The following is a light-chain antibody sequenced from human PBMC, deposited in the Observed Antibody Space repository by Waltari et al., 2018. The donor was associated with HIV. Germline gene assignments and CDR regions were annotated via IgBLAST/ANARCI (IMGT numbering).Light chain of an antibody. V-gene: IGKV4-1*01. J-gene: IGKJ2*01. CDR2: WAS. CDR3: QQYYSTPYT. Sequence: DIVMTQSPDSLAVSLGERATINCKSCQSVLYSSNNKNYLAWYQQKPGQPPKLLIYWASTRESGVPDRFSGSGSGTDFTLTISSLQAEDVAVYYCQQYYSTPYTVGQGTKLEIK. CDR1: QSVLYSSNNKNY.